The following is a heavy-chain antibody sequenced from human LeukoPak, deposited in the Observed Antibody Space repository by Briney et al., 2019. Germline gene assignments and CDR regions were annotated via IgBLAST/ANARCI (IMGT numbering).Heavy chain of an antibody. J-gene: IGHJ4*02. Sequence: GASVKVSCKASGYTFTGYFIHWVRQAPGQGLEWMGWINPNSGGTNYAQKFQGRVTMTRDMSTSTVYMELSSLRSEDTAVYYCARQYYYDSSGYYEAFDYWGQGTLVTVSS. V-gene: IGHV1-2*02. CDR3: ARQYYYDSSGYYEAFDY. CDR2: INPNSGGT. CDR1: GYTFTGYF. D-gene: IGHD3-22*01.